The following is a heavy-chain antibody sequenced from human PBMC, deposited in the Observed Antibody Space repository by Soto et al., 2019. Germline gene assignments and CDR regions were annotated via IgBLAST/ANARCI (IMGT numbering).Heavy chain of an antibody. J-gene: IGHJ4*02. V-gene: IGHV3-48*03. CDR3: ARDLATFGVVIGY. Sequence: GGSLRLSCAASGFTFSSYEMNRVRQAPGKGLEWVSYISSSGSKIYYADSVKGRFTISRDNAKNSLYLQMNSLRAEDTAVYYCARDLATFGVVIGYWGQGTLVTVSS. CDR1: GFTFSSYE. CDR2: ISSSGSKI. D-gene: IGHD3-3*01.